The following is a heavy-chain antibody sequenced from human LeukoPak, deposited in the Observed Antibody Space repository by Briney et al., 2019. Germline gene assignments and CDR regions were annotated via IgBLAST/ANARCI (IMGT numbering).Heavy chain of an antibody. J-gene: IGHJ5*02. D-gene: IGHD3-10*01. CDR3: ARNTDYYGSGAGNWFDP. V-gene: IGHV1-69*04. CDR2: IIPILGIA. Sequence: ASVKVSCKASGGTFSSYAISWVRQAPGQGLEWMGRIIPILGIANYAQKFQGRVTITADKSTSIAYMELSSLRSEDTAVYYCARNTDYYGSGAGNWFDPWGQGTLVTVSS. CDR1: GGTFSSYA.